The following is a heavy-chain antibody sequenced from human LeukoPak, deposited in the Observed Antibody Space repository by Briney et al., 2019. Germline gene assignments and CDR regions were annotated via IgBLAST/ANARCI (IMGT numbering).Heavy chain of an antibody. J-gene: IGHJ4*02. D-gene: IGHD7-27*01. V-gene: IGHV3-74*01. CDR3: ARGLTGDR. Sequence: GGSLRLSCAASGFTFYDYAMHWVRQAPGKGLVWVSRINSDGSDTNYADSVKGRFTISRDNAKNTLYLQMNSLRVEDTAVYYCARGLTGDRWGQGSLVTVSS. CDR1: GFTFYDYA. CDR2: INSDGSDT.